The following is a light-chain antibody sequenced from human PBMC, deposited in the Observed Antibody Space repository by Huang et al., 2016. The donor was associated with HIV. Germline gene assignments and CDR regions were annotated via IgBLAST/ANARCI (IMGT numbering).Light chain of an antibody. CDR2: DAS. J-gene: IGKJ4*01. Sequence: EIVLTQSPVTLSLSPGHRATLSCRASQTIGTYLAWYQQKSGQAPRLLIYDASNRAAGSPARFSASGSETDFTLTIDGLDPDDFAIYYCQQRSKWPLTFGGGTKVEMK. V-gene: IGKV3-11*01. CDR1: QTIGTY. CDR3: QQRSKWPLT.